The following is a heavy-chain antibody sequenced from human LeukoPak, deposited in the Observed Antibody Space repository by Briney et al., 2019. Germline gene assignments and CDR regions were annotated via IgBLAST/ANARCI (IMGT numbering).Heavy chain of an antibody. CDR2: ISGGGGST. Sequence: TGGSLRLSCAASGFTFSSHAMSWVRQAPGKGLEWVSAISGGGGSTYYADSVKGRFTISRDNSLNTLYLQMNSLRAEDTAEYYCARSSSGFLDFDYWGQGTLVTVSS. V-gene: IGHV3-23*01. CDR1: GFTFSSHA. D-gene: IGHD6-19*01. J-gene: IGHJ4*02. CDR3: ARSSSGFLDFDY.